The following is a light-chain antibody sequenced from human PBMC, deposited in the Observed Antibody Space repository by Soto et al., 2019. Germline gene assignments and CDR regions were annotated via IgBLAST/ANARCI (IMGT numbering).Light chain of an antibody. J-gene: IGLJ1*01. CDR1: SSDVGGYNY. CDR3: CSYAGSYYV. CDR2: DVS. Sequence: QSALTQPRSVSGSPGQSVTISCTGTSSDVGGYNYVSWYQQHPGKAPKLMIYDVSKRPSGVPDRFSGSKSGNTASLTISGLQVEDEADYYCCSYAGSYYVFGTGTNLTVL. V-gene: IGLV2-11*01.